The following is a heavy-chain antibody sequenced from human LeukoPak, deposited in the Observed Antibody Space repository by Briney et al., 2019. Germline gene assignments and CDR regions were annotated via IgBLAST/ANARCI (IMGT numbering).Heavy chain of an antibody. Sequence: PGGSLRLSCAASGFTFSSYAMSWVRQAPGKGLEWVSGINWNGGSTGYADSVKGRFTISRDNAKNSLYLQMNSLRAEDTALYHCARSANYDFWSGYYTFDAFDIWGQGTMVTVSS. J-gene: IGHJ3*02. CDR2: INWNGGST. CDR3: ARSANYDFWSGYYTFDAFDI. CDR1: GFTFSSYA. V-gene: IGHV3-20*01. D-gene: IGHD3-3*01.